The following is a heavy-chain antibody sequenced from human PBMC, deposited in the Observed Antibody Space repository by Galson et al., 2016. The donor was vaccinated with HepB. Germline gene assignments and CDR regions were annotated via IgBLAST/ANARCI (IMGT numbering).Heavy chain of an antibody. CDR2: IYPGDSDT. CDR3: ARLSPYTYGREFDY. CDR1: GYSFRSYA. D-gene: IGHD5-18*01. Sequence: QSGAEVKKPGESLKISCKGFGYSFRSYAITWVRQMPGKGLEWVGIIYPGDSDTRYSPSFQGQVTISADNTITTASPQWSSLRASDTAMYYCARLSPYTYGREFDYWGQGILVTVSS. V-gene: IGHV5-51*01. J-gene: IGHJ4*02.